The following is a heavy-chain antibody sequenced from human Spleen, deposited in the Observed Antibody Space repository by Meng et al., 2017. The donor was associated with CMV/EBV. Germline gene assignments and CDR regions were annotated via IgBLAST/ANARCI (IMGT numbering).Heavy chain of an antibody. CDR2: ISSSGIYI. CDR1: GFTFSNFR. V-gene: IGHV3-21*01. Sequence: GGSLRLSCAASGFTFSNFRMNWVRQAPGKGLEWVSSISSSGIYIFYANSVKGRFTISRDNARNSLYLQMNSLRAEDTAVYYCARAPPNSGANFYFDYWGQGALVTVSS. J-gene: IGHJ4*02. CDR3: ARAPPNSGANFYFDY. D-gene: IGHD1-26*01.